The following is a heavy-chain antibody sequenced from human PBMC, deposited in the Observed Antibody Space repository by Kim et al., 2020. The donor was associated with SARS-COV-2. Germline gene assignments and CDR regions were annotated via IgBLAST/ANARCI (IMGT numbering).Heavy chain of an antibody. CDR2: IKQDAYES. Sequence: GGSLRLSCAASEFTFSTSWMTWVRQAPGKGLEWVASIKQDAYESYYVDSVKGRFTISRDNAKNLLYLQMNSLRPEDTAVYYCAKRVSVAPHYYYHYGMDVWGQGTTVTVSS. CDR1: EFTFSTSW. D-gene: IGHD6-19*01. V-gene: IGHV3-7*03. J-gene: IGHJ6*02. CDR3: AKRVSVAPHYYYHYGMDV.